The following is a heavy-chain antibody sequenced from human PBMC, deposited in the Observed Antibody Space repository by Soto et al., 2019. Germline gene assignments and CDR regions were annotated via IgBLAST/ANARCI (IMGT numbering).Heavy chain of an antibody. CDR1: GYTFTSYG. CDR2: ISAYNGNT. CDR3: ARAASTLEVAGPHDAFDI. Sequence: QVQLVQSGAEVKKPGASVKVSCKASGYTFTSYGITWVRQAPGQGLEWMGWISAYNGNTNYAQKLQGRVTMTTDTSKSTAYMKLRSRRSDDTAVYYWARAASTLEVAGPHDAFDIWGQGTMVTVSS. V-gene: IGHV1-18*01. D-gene: IGHD6-19*01. J-gene: IGHJ3*02.